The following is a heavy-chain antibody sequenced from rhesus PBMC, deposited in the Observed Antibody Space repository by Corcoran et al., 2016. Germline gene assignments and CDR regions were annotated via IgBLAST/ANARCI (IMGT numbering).Heavy chain of an antibody. CDR2: IGGSSCST. CDR3: ARGTPGYSYTSDAFDF. D-gene: IGHD5-12*01. J-gene: IGHJ3*01. Sequence: QGQLQESGPGLVKPSATLSLTCSVSGYSLSSGSGWSWIRQPPRKGLEWIGYIGGSSCSTNYNHSLKSRVTSSKETSKNQFSLKLSSVTAADTAVYYCARGTPGYSYTSDAFDFWGQGLRVTVSS. CDR1: GYSLSSGSG. V-gene: IGHV4-127*01.